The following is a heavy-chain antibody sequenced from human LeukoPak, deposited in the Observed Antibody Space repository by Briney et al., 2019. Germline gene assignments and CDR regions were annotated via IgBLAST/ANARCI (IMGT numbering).Heavy chain of an antibody. CDR2: MYSTGTT. CDR1: GESISSGPNY. CDR3: ARDGLLGYSYESFDI. V-gene: IGHV4-61*02. J-gene: IGHJ3*02. Sequence: SETLSLTCAVSGESISSGPNYWSWIRQPAGKEPEWIGRMYSTGTTSYSSSLKSRVTISRDTSTNQFTLTLNSVTAADTAMYYCARDGLLGYSYESFDIWGQGTMVTVSS. D-gene: IGHD5-18*01.